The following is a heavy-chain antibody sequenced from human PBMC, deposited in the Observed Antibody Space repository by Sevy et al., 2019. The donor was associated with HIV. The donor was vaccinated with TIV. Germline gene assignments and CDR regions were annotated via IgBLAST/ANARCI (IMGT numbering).Heavy chain of an antibody. CDR1: GFTFSSYA. V-gene: IGHV3-33*01. Sequence: GGSLRLSCAASGFTFSSYAIHWVRQAPGKGLEWVAVIWYDGTNEYYADSVKGRFTISRDNSKNTQYLQMNSLRAEDTAVDYCAREGLLEWVFSFYYWGQGTLGNVSS. CDR3: AREGLLEWVFSFYY. J-gene: IGHJ4*02. D-gene: IGHD3-3*01. CDR2: IWYDGTNE.